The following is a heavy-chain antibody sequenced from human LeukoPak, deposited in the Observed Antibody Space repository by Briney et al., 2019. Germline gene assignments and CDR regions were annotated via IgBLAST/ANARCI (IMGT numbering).Heavy chain of an antibody. D-gene: IGHD6-19*01. CDR3: TTDISGWYPYDYYYYMDV. J-gene: IGHJ6*03. CDR1: GFTFSNAW. CDR2: IKSKTDGGTT. V-gene: IGHV3-15*01. Sequence: GGSLRLSCAASGFTFSNAWMSWVRQAPGKGLEWVGRIKSKTDGGTTDYAAPVKGRFTISRDDSKNTLYLQMNSLKTEDTAVYYCTTDISGWYPYDYYYYMDVWGKGTTVTVSS.